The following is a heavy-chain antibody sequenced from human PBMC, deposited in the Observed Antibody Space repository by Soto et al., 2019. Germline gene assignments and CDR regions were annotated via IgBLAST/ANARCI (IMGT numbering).Heavy chain of an antibody. D-gene: IGHD2-15*01. V-gene: IGHV4-30-4*01. Sequence: SETLSLTCSVSGDSISTVDYFWAWIRQPPGQALEYIGYIYKSTTTYYNPPFESRVAISLDTSKSQFSLTVTSVTAADTAVYFCARGRYCLTGRCFPNWFDSWGQGILVTVSS. J-gene: IGHJ5*01. CDR2: IYKSTTT. CDR3: ARGRYCLTGRCFPNWFDS. CDR1: GDSISTVDYF.